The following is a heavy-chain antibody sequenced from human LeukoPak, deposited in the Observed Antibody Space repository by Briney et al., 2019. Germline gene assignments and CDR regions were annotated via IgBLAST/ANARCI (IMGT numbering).Heavy chain of an antibody. CDR1: GFTFSDYY. CDR2: ISSSGSTI. D-gene: IGHD2-2*01. J-gene: IGHJ4*02. Sequence: GGSLRLSCAASGFTFSDYYMSWIRQAPGKGLEWVSYISSSGSTIYYADSVKGRFTISKDNAKNSLYLQMNSLRAEDTAVYYCARVTAYCSSTSCAPVDFDYWGQGTLVTVSS. V-gene: IGHV3-11*04. CDR3: ARVTAYCSSTSCAPVDFDY.